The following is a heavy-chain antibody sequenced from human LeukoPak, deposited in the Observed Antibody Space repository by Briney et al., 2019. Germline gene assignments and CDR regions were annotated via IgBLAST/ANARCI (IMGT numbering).Heavy chain of an antibody. J-gene: IGHJ4*02. D-gene: IGHD5-24*01. V-gene: IGHV3-7*03. CDR1: GFTFSSYW. Sequence: GGSLRLSCAASGFTFSSYWMSWVRQAPGKGLEWVANINQDGSEEYYVDSVKVRFTISRDNAKNSLYLQMNSLRAEDTAVYYCARTPDGPDYWGQGTLVTVSS. CDR2: INQDGSEE. CDR3: ARTPDGPDY.